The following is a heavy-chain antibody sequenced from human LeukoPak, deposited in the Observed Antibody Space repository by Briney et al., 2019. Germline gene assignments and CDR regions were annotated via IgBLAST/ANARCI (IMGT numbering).Heavy chain of an antibody. CDR3: ARDRYDFWSGPSGY. CDR2: INPNSGGT. CDR1: GYTFTGYY. D-gene: IGHD3-3*01. J-gene: IGHJ4*02. V-gene: IGHV1-2*02. Sequence: ASVKVSCKASGYTFTGYYMHWVRQAPGQGLEWMGWINPNSGGTNYAQKFQGRVTMTRDTSISTAYMELSRLRSDDTAVYYCARDRYDFWSGPSGYWGQGTLVTVSS.